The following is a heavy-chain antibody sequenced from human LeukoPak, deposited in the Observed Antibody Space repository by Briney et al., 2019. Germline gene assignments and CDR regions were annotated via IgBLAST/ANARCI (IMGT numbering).Heavy chain of an antibody. CDR1: GGSISSGDYY. CDR3: ARLSSGQNNWFDP. V-gene: IGHV4-61*08. D-gene: IGHD2/OR15-2a*01. J-gene: IGHJ5*02. Sequence: SETLSLTCTVSGGSISSGDYYWSWIRQPPGKGLEWIGYTYYSGSTNYNPSLKSRVTMSVDTSKNQFSLKLSSVTAADTAVYYCARLSSGQNNWFDPWGQGTLVTVSS. CDR2: TYYSGST.